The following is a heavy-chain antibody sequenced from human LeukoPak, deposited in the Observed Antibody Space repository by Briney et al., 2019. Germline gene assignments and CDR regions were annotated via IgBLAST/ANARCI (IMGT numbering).Heavy chain of an antibody. CDR2: ISSSGSTI. CDR3: ARSYYDILTGYRDAFDI. V-gene: IGHV3-11*01. J-gene: IGHJ3*02. D-gene: IGHD3-9*01. Sequence: PGGSLRLSCAASGFTFSDYYMSWIRQARGKGLEWVSYISSSGSTIYYADSVKGRFTISRDNAKNSLYLQMNSLRAEDTAVYYCARSYYDILTGYRDAFDIWGQGTMVTVSS. CDR1: GFTFSDYY.